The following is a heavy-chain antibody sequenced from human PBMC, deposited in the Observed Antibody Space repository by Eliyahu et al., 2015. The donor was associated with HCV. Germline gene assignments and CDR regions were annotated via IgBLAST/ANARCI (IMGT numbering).Heavy chain of an antibody. CDR3: ARARYYRHDAFDI. D-gene: IGHD3-10*01. V-gene: IGHV4-59*01. CDR1: GASIRNYY. Sequence: QVQLQESGPGLVKPSETLSLTCTLSGASIRNYYXSWIRQPPGKGLEWIGYISDSGSTDYNPSLKSRVVILLDTSKQRFSLKLNSVTTADTAVYYCARARYYRHDAFDIWGQGAMVTVSS. J-gene: IGHJ3*02. CDR2: ISDSGST.